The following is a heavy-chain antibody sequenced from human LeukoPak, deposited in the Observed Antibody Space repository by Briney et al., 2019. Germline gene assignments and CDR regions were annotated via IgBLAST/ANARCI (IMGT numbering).Heavy chain of an antibody. CDR3: SRVSAEKYSGSSDFAY. Sequence: GASVKVSCKASGAAFTGYYMHWVRQAPGQGLEWMGWINPNSGDTNYAQKFQGRVTMTRDTSISTAYMELSSLRSDDTAVLYCSRVSAEKYSGSSDFAYWGQGTLVTVSS. D-gene: IGHD3-22*01. CDR1: GAAFTGYY. J-gene: IGHJ4*02. CDR2: INPNSGDT. V-gene: IGHV1-2*02.